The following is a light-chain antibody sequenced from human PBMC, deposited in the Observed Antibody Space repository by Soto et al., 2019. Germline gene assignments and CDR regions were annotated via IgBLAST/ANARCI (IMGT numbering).Light chain of an antibody. V-gene: IGKV3-15*01. J-gene: IGKJ3*01. CDR3: QEYSKWPLFT. Sequence: EIVVTQSPGILSVSPGDRATLSCRASQSVGRNLAWYQQKPGQAPTLLIYAASTRATGLPSKFSGSGSGTDLTLTISSLQSEDFAVYYCQEYSKWPLFTFGPGTRVDIK. CDR2: AAS. CDR1: QSVGRN.